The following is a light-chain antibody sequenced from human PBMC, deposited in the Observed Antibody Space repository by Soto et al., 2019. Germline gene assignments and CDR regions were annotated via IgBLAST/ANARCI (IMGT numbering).Light chain of an antibody. CDR2: RNN. V-gene: IGLV1-47*01. Sequence: QPVRNRPRSGNGVHGERGSIFCSRSSSNIGSNYVYWYQQLPGTPPKLLIYRNNQRPSGVPDRFSGSKSGTSASLAISGLRSEDEADYYCAAWDDSLSGLYVFGTGTKVTVL. J-gene: IGLJ1*01. CDR1: SSNIGSNY. CDR3: AAWDDSLSGLYV.